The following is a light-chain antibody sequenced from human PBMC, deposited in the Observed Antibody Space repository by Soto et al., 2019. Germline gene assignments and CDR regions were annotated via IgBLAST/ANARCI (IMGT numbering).Light chain of an antibody. CDR2: GAS. Sequence: ERVVPQSPATVSCSPGGIAALXVGXSQSDSSNLAWYQQKPGQAPRLLIYGASTRATGIPARFSGSGSGTEFTLTISSLQSEDFAVYYCQQYNNWPPLTFGGGTKVDIK. J-gene: IGKJ4*01. CDR3: QQYNNWPPLT. V-gene: IGKV3-15*01. CDR1: QSDSSN.